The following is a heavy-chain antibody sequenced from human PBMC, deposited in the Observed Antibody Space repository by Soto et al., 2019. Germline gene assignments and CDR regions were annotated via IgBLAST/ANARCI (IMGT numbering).Heavy chain of an antibody. Sequence: SETLSLTCTVSGGSISSSSNYYWGWIRQPPGKGLEWIGSIYYSGNTYYNPSLKSRVTLSVDTSRHQFSRFLSSVTAADTAVYYCVTTAAYCSGTSCYDFDYWGQGSLVTVSS. V-gene: IGHV4-39*01. D-gene: IGHD2-2*01. J-gene: IGHJ4*02. CDR2: IYYSGNT. CDR1: GGSISSSSNYY. CDR3: VTTAAYCSGTSCYDFDY.